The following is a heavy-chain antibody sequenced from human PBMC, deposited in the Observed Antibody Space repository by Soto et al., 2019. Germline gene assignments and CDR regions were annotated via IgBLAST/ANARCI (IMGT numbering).Heavy chain of an antibody. CDR1: GYSFTSYW. D-gene: IGHD1-26*01. Sequence: GESLKISCKASGYSFTSYWIGWVRQMPGKGLEWMGIIYPGDSDTIYSPSFQGQVTISADKSISTAYLQWNSLKASDTAMYYCARPPYSASFYYFDQWGQGTPVTVSS. J-gene: IGHJ4*02. CDR2: IYPGDSDT. V-gene: IGHV5-51*01. CDR3: ARPPYSASFYYFDQ.